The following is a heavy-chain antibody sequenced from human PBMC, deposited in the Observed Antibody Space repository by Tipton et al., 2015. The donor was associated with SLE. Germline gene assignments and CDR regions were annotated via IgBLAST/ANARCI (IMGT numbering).Heavy chain of an antibody. V-gene: IGHV4-34*01. J-gene: IGHJ4*02. CDR2: INHSGST. CDR1: GGSFSGYY. D-gene: IGHD6-13*01. CDR3: ARGLAAAGRVYFDY. Sequence: LRLSCAVYGGSFSGYYWSWIRHPPGKGLEWIGEINHSGSTNYNPSLKSRVTISVDTSKNQFSLKLSSVTAADTAVYYCARGLAAAGRVYFDYWGQGTLVTVSS.